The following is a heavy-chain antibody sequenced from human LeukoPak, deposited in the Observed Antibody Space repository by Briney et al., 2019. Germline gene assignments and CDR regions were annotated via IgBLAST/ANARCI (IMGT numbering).Heavy chain of an antibody. D-gene: IGHD1-26*01. CDR2: IVQDGSQR. V-gene: IGHV3-7*01. CDR1: GFTFSIYW. J-gene: IGHJ5*02. CDR3: ARESYFFDP. Sequence: GGSLRLSCAASGFTFSIYWMTWVRQAPGKGLEWVANIVQDGSQRYFGDSVKGRFTISRDNAKNSLYLQMNSLGAEDTAVYFCARESYFFDPWGQGTLVTVSS.